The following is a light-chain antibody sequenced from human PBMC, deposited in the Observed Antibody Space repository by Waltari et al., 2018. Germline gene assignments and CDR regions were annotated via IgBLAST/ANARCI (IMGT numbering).Light chain of an antibody. J-gene: IGKJ1*01. V-gene: IGKV3-20*01. CDR1: QSVSSIY. CDR3: QQYGSSPRT. Sequence: EIVLTQSPATMSSSLGERATPSCRASQSVSSIYLAWYQQKPGQAPSLLIYGASSRATGIPDRFSGSGSGTDFTLTISRLEPEDFAVYYCQQYGSSPRTFGQGTKVEIK. CDR2: GAS.